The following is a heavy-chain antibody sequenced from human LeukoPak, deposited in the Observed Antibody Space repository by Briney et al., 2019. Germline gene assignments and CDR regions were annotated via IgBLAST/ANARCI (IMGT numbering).Heavy chain of an antibody. CDR1: GFTFSSHW. CDR3: AREAATGGGALDY. D-gene: IGHD7-27*01. V-gene: IGHV3-7*01. Sequence: GGSLRLSCAASGFTFSSHWMSWVRQAPGKGLEWVANIKQDGREKYYVDSVKGRFIISRDNGKNLLYLQMNSLRAEDTAGYYCAREAATGGGALDYWGQGTLVTVSS. CDR2: IKQDGREK. J-gene: IGHJ4*02.